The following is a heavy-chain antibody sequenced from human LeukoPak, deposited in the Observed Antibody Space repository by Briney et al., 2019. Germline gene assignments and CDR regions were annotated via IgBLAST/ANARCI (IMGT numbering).Heavy chain of an antibody. CDR3: ARDSYSSNWFDP. D-gene: IGHD6-13*01. CDR2: INSDGSST. J-gene: IGHJ5*02. V-gene: IGHV3-74*01. Sequence: SGGSLRLSCAASGFTFDDYGMSWVRQAPGKGLVWVSRINSDGSSTSYADSVKGRFTISRDNAKNTLYLQMNSLRAEDTAVYYCARDSYSSNWFDPWGQGTLVTVSS. CDR1: GFTFDDYG.